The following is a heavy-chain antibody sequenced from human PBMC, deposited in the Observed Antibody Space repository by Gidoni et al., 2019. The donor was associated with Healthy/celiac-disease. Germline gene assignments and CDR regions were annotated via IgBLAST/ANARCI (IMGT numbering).Heavy chain of an antibody. Sequence: QVQLVQSGAEVKKPGASVKFSCKVSGYTLTELSMHWVRQAPGKGLEWMGGFDPEDGETIYAQKFQGRVTMNEDTSTDTAYMELSSLRSEDTAVYYCATARSYYDTHAFDIWGQGTMVTVSS. D-gene: IGHD1-26*01. CDR2: FDPEDGET. CDR3: ATARSYYDTHAFDI. J-gene: IGHJ3*02. CDR1: GYTLTELS. V-gene: IGHV1-24*01.